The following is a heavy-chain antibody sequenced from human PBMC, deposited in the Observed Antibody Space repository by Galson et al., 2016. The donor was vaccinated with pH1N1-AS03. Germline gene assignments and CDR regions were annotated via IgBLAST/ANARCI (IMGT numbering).Heavy chain of an antibody. J-gene: IGHJ4*02. CDR3: ARTGSNVWYYFDS. D-gene: IGHD6-19*01. V-gene: IGHV4-59*01. Sequence: ETLSLTCTVSGGSMSGYYWSWIRQSPERGLEWIGCVYYSGTPTYNPSLESQVTISVDTSKNQFSLKLSSVTAADTAVYFCARTGSNVWYYFDSWGQGALVTVSS. CDR2: VYYSGTP. CDR1: GGSMSGYY.